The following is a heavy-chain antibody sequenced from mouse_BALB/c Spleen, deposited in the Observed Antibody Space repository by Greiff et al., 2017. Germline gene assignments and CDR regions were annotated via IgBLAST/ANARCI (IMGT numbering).Heavy chain of an antibody. Sequence: EVKLMESGPGLVKPSQSLSLTCSVTGYSITSGYYWNWIRQFPGNKLEWMGYISYDGSNNYNPSLKNRISITRDTSKNQFFLKLNSVTTEDTATYYCARDLNSWFADWGQGTLVTVSA. CDR2: ISYDGSN. V-gene: IGHV3-6*02. CDR3: ARDLNSWFAD. D-gene: IGHD1-3*01. CDR1: GYSITSGYY. J-gene: IGHJ3*01.